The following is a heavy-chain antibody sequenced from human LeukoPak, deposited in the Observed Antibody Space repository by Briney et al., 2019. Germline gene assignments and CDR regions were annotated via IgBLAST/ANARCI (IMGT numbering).Heavy chain of an antibody. J-gene: IGHJ4*02. CDR3: ARTTSFTASGYDY. CDR2: MNPNNGDS. V-gene: IGHV1-8*03. CDR1: GYTFTNYH. Sequence: GASVKVSCKASGYTFTNYHINWVRQATGQGLEWMGWMNPNNGDSGYAQKFHGRATITRDTSISTSYMELRSLRSDDTAVYFCARTTSFTASGYDYWGQGTLVTVSS. D-gene: IGHD6-25*01.